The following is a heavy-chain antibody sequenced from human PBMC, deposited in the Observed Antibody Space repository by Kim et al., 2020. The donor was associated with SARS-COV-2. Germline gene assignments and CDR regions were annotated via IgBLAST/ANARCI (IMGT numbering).Heavy chain of an antibody. CDR3: AKEARAETNGMDV. D-gene: IGHD5-12*01. V-gene: IGHV3-30*18. J-gene: IGHJ6*02. CDR1: GFTFSSYG. CDR2: ISYDGSNK. Sequence: GGSLRHSCAASGFTFSSYGMHWVRQAPGKGLEWVAVISYDGSNKYYADSVKGRFTISRDNSKNTLYLQMNSLRAEDTAVYYCAKEARAETNGMDVWGQGT.